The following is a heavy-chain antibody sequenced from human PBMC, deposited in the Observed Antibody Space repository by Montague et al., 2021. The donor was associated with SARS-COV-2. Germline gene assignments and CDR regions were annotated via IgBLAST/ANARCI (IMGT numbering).Heavy chain of an antibody. CDR3: ARGSYGSGSYHAFDI. D-gene: IGHD3-10*01. J-gene: IGHJ3*02. Sequence: LSLTCTVSGDSFNSPKYYCAWIRQPPGKGLEWIGSSYYSGTTYDNPSLRSQVTMSVDTSKTQFSLKMNSVTAADTAVYYCARGSYGSGSYHAFDIWSQGTVVAVSS. V-gene: IGHV4-39*01. CDR1: GDSFNSPKYY. CDR2: SYYSGTT.